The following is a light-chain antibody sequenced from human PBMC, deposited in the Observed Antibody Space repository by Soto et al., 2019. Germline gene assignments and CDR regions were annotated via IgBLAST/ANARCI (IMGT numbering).Light chain of an antibody. CDR1: QSISSW. V-gene: IGKV1-5*03. CDR2: KAS. J-gene: IGKJ1*01. CDR3: QQYSYFAT. Sequence: DIQMTQSPSTLSASVGDRVTITCRASQSISSWLTWYQQKAGQATKLLIYKASIVDSGVPSRFSGSGSVTEFTLTISSLQPDDSATYYCQQYSYFATFGQGTRVEVK.